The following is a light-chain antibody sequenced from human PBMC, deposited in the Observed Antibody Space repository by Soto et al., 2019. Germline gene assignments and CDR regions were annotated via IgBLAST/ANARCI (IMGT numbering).Light chain of an antibody. J-gene: IGKJ5*01. CDR3: QQYDDWPLT. V-gene: IGKV1-5*01. CDR1: QSISSW. CDR2: DAS. Sequence: DIQMTQSDSTLSASFGDRVTITCRASQSISSWLAWYQQKPGKAPKLLIYDASSLESGVPSRFSGSVSGTEFTLTISSLQSEDFAVYYCQQYDDWPLTFGQGTRLEIK.